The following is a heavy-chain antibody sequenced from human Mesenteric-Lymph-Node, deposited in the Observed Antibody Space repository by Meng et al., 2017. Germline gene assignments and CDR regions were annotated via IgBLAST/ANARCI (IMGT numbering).Heavy chain of an antibody. Sequence: QVHLVQSGAEVKKPGASVKVSCKASGYTFTTYAIHWVRQAPGQRLEWMGWINSGNGKTKYSEKFQGRVTITRDTSATTAYMELSSLRSEDMAVYYCARGLWEQSRYYFDSWGQGTLVTVSS. CDR2: INSGNGKT. CDR3: ARGLWEQSRYYFDS. CDR1: GYTFTTYA. D-gene: IGHD1-26*01. V-gene: IGHV1-3*01. J-gene: IGHJ4*02.